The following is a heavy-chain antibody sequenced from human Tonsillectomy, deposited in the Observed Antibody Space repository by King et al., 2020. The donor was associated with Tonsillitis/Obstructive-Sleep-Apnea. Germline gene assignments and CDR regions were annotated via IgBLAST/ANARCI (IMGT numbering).Heavy chain of an antibody. CDR2: ISSSSSYI. V-gene: IGHV3-21*01. CDR1: GFTFSSYS. D-gene: IGHD5-12*01. CDR3: ARDRNRATITNYYYYMDV. Sequence: VQLVESGGGLVKPGGSLRLSCAASGFTFSSYSMNWVRQAPGKGLEWVSSISSSSSYIYYADSVKGRFTISRDNAKNSLYLQMNSLRAEDTAVYYCARDRNRATITNYYYYMDVWGKGTTVTISS. J-gene: IGHJ6*03.